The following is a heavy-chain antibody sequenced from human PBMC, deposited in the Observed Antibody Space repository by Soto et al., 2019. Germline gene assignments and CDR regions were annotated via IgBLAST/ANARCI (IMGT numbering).Heavy chain of an antibody. V-gene: IGHV4-39*01. J-gene: IGHJ4*02. CDR1: GGSISGSDYY. D-gene: IGHD1-26*01. Sequence: PSETLSLTCTVSGGSISGSDYYWGWIRQPPGKGLEWIESIYYSGSTYYNPSLKSRVTVSVDTSKNQFSLKLSSVTAADTAVYYCARQGGPRRELLGRFDYWGRGTLGTASA. CDR3: ARQGGPRRELLGRFDY. CDR2: IYYSGST.